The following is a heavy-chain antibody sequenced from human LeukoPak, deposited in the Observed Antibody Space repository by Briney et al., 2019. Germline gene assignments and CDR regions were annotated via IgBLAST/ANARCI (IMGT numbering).Heavy chain of an antibody. CDR3: ARSLNLNHYMDV. CDR2: ISAYNGDT. V-gene: IGHV1-18*04. Sequence: ASVKVSCKASGYTFTSYYMHWVRQARGQGLEWMGWISAYNGDTNYAQKVQDRVTMTTDTSTNTASMELRGLRSDDTAVYYCARSLNLNHYMDVWGKGITVTVSS. CDR1: GYTFTSYY. D-gene: IGHD1-20*01. J-gene: IGHJ6*03.